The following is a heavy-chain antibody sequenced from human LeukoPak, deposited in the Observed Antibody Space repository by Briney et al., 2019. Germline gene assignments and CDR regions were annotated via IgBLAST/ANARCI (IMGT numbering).Heavy chain of an antibody. CDR1: GFAFNNSW. J-gene: IGHJ4*02. Sequence: GGSLRLSCAASGFAFNNSWMHWVRQSPGKGLVWVSRIISDGSRTSYADSVKGRFTISRDNAKNTLYLQMNSLRAEDTAVYYCARDGSLPDYWGQGTLVTVSS. CDR3: ARDGSLPDY. CDR2: IISDGSRT. V-gene: IGHV3-74*01.